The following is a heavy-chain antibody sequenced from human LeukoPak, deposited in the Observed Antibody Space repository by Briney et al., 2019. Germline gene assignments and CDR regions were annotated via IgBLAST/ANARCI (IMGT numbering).Heavy chain of an antibody. CDR3: ARGVYSLDV. J-gene: IGHJ6*04. Sequence: GGSLRLSCVASGFTFSSYWMTWVRQAPGTGLEWVANMNEDGTERYYLDSVKGRFTISRDNAKNSLYLQMNSLRAEDTAVYYCARGVYSLDVWGKGITVSVSS. V-gene: IGHV3-7*01. CDR2: MNEDGTER. CDR1: GFTFSSYW. D-gene: IGHD2-21*01.